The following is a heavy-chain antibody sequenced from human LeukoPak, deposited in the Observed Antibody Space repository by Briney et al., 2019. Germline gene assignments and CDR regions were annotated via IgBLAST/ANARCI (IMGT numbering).Heavy chain of an antibody. CDR3: AKISLLYGSGNYFDY. V-gene: IGHV3-23*01. Sequence: PGGSLRLSCAASGFTFSSYAMSWVRQAPGKGLEWVSAISGSGGSTYYADSVKGRSTISRDNSKNTLYLQMNSLRAEDTAVYYCAKISLLYGSGNYFDYWGQGTLVTVSS. CDR1: GFTFSSYA. D-gene: IGHD3-10*01. CDR2: ISGSGGST. J-gene: IGHJ4*02.